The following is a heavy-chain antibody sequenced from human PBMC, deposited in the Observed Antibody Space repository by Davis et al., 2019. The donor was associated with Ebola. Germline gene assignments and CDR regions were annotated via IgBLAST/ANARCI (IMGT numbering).Heavy chain of an antibody. D-gene: IGHD5-18*01. J-gene: IGHJ4*02. CDR2: INHSGST. V-gene: IGHV4-34*01. CDR3: ARGNRGGYSYGPGLFTFDY. Sequence: SETLSLTCAVYSGSFSGYYWSWIRQPPGKGLEWIGEINHSGSTNYNPSLKSRVTISVDKSKSQFSLRLSSVTAADTAVYYCARGNRGGYSYGPGLFTFDYWGLGTPVTVSS. CDR1: SGSFSGYY.